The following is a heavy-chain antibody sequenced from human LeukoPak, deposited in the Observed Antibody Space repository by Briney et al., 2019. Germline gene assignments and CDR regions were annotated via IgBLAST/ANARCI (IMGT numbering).Heavy chain of an antibody. V-gene: IGHV3-15*01. J-gene: IGHJ4*02. CDR3: TTGNYDYLWGSYRYNDY. CDR1: GFTISNAW. D-gene: IGHD3-16*02. CDR2: IKSKTDGGTT. Sequence: PGGSLRLSCAASGFTISNAWMTMSWVRQAPGKGLEWVGRIKSKTDGGTTDYAAPVKGRFTISRDDSKNTLYLQMNSLKTEDTAVYYCTTGNYDYLWGSYRYNDYWGQGTLVTVSS.